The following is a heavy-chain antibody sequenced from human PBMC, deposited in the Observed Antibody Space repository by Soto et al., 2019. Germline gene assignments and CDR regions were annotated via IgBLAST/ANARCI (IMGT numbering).Heavy chain of an antibody. Sequence: GGSLRLSCAASGFTFSNYAMHWVRQAPGKGLEYVSAITNNGGVTYYANSVKGRFTISRDNSKNTLFLQMGSLRAEDMAVYYCARVGDSNYFDYWGQGTLVTVSS. D-gene: IGHD3-16*01. V-gene: IGHV3-64*01. CDR2: ITNNGGVT. J-gene: IGHJ4*02. CDR3: ARVGDSNYFDY. CDR1: GFTFSNYA.